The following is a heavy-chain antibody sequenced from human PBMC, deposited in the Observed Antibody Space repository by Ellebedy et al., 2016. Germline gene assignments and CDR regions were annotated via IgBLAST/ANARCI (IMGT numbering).Heavy chain of an antibody. D-gene: IGHD4-11*01. CDR3: ASLDSRPHKNYFEY. J-gene: IGHJ4*02. CDR2: IYSGGDT. CDR1: GFTVRSNY. V-gene: IGHV3-53*01. Sequence: GESLKISXAASGFTVRSNYISWVRQAPGKGLEWVSVIYSGGDTYYVDSVKGRFTISRDNSKNTVYLQMNSQRAEDTAVDYCASLDSRPHKNYFEYWGQGTLVTVSS.